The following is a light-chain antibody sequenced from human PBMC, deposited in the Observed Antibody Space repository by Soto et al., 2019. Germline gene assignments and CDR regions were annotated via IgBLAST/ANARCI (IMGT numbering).Light chain of an antibody. CDR1: NSNIGTDYD. Sequence: QSVLTQPPSVSGAPGQRVTISCIGSNSNIGTDYDVHWYQQFPGTAPKVLIYDNSNRPSGVPDRFSASRSGTSASLAIAGLQAEDEADYYCQSFGITLPGLIFGVGTKVTVL. CDR2: DNS. V-gene: IGLV1-40*01. J-gene: IGLJ2*01. CDR3: QSFGITLPGLI.